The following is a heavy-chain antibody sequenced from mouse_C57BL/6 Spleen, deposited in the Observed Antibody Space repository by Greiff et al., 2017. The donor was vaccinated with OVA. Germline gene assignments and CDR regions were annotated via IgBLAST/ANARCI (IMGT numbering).Heavy chain of an antibody. J-gene: IGHJ3*01. CDR1: GYTFTSYG. V-gene: IGHV1-81*01. D-gene: IGHD1-3*01. Sequence: VQLVESGAELARPGASVKLSCKASGYTFTSYGISWVKQRTGQGLEWIGEIYPRSGNTYYNEKFKGKATLTADKSSSTAYMELRSLTSEDSAVYFCARRAPFAYWGQGTLVTVSA. CDR3: ARRAPFAY. CDR2: IYPRSGNT.